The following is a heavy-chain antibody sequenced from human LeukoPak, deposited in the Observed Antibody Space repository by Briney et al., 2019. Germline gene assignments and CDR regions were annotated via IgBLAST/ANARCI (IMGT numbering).Heavy chain of an antibody. V-gene: IGHV1-18*01. CDR3: ARRDTSVGAFDI. CDR2: ISAYNGIT. CDR1: GYTFSTYG. J-gene: IGHJ3*02. D-gene: IGHD4-23*01. Sequence: APVKVSCKTSGYTFSTYGINWVRQAPGQGLEWMGWISAYNGITNYAQKLQGRVTMTTDTSTSTAYMELRSLRSDDTAVYYCARRDTSVGAFDIWGQGTMVTVSS.